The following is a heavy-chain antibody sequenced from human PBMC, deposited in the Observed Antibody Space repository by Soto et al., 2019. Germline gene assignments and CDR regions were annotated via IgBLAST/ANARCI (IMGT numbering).Heavy chain of an antibody. CDR3: VRDWTSGGDRIGAFDI. J-gene: IGHJ3*02. Sequence: SETLSLTCTVSGGSISSYYWSWIRQPPGKGLEWIGYIYYSGSTNYNPSLKSRVTISVDTSKNQFSLKLSSVTAADTAVYYCVRDWTSGGDRIGAFDIWGQGTMVTVSS. V-gene: IGHV4-59*01. D-gene: IGHD3-16*01. CDR2: IYYSGST. CDR1: GGSISSYY.